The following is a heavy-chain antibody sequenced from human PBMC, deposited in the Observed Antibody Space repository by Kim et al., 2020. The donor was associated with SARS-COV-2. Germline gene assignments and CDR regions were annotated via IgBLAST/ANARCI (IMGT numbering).Heavy chain of an antibody. J-gene: IGHJ4*02. D-gene: IGHD3-10*01. V-gene: IGHV1-46*01. CDR1: GYTFASYH. CDR3: AREPSVYYGPGCHSNVVFGY. Sequence: ASVKVSCKASGYTFASYHVHWVRQAPGQGLEWMGMINPTTGDSSSAQSFQGRITLTRDTSTTTVYMELSSLRSEDTANYFCAREPSVYYGPGCHSNVVFGYWGQGTLVIVSS. CDR2: INPTTGDS.